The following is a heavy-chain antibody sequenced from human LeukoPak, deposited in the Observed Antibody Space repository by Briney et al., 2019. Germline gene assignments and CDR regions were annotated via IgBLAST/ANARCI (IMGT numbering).Heavy chain of an antibody. D-gene: IGHD1-26*01. CDR1: GFTFSSYW. V-gene: IGHV3-48*01. Sequence: GGSLRLSCAASGFTFSSYWMSWVRQAPGKGLEWVSYISSSSSTIYYADSVKGRFTISRDNAKNSLYLQMNSLRAEDTAVYYCARSFGSYRRQNFDYWGQGTLVTVSS. CDR3: ARSFGSYRRQNFDY. CDR2: ISSSSSTI. J-gene: IGHJ4*02.